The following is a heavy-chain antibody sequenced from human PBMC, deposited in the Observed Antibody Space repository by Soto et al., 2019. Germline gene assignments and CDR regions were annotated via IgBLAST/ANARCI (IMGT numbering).Heavy chain of an antibody. V-gene: IGHV3-30-3*01. CDR2: ISYDGSNK. CDR3: ARDPAIVVIPPTTPSYGMDV. CDR1: GLTFRTYA. D-gene: IGHD2-2*01. Sequence: GGSLRLSCAASGLTFRTYAMHWVRQAPGKGLEWVAVISYDGSNKFYADSVKGRFTISRDNSKNTLYLQMDSLRIEDTAVFYCARDPAIVVIPPTTPSYGMDVWGQGTTVTVSS. J-gene: IGHJ6*02.